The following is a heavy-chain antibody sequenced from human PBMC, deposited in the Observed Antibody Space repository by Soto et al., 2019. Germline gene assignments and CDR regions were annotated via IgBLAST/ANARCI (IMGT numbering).Heavy chain of an antibody. J-gene: IGHJ6*02. D-gene: IGHD3-3*01. CDR2: IWYDGSNK. CDR3: ARDSGPAEWFHPLYYYYYGLDV. Sequence: GGSLRLSCAASGFTFSSYGMHWVRQAPGKGLEWVAVIWYDGSNKYYADSVKGRFTISRDNSKNTLYLQMNSLRAEDTAVYYCARDSGPAEWFHPLYYYYYGLDVWGQGTTVTVSS. V-gene: IGHV3-33*01. CDR1: GFTFSSYG.